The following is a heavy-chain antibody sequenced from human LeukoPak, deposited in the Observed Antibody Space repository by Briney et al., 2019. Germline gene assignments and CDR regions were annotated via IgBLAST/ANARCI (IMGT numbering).Heavy chain of an antibody. J-gene: IGHJ3*02. CDR3: ARYVADVQYAFDI. D-gene: IGHD3-16*01. CDR1: GFTFSSYS. CDR2: ISSSSTFI. V-gene: IGHV3-21*01. Sequence: GGSLRLSCAASGFTFSSYSMNWVRQAPGKGLEWVSSISSSSTFIYYADSVKGRFTVSRDNAKNSLFLQMNSLRAEDTAVYYCARYVADVQYAFDIWGQGTMVTVSS.